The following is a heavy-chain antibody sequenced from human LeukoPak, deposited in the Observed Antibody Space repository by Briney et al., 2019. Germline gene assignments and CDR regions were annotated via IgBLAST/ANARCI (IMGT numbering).Heavy chain of an antibody. CDR1: GFTFDDYG. CDR2: IYWNGGSK. Sequence: GGSLRLSCAASGFTFDDYGTRWVRHAPGKGLEWVSGIYWNGGSKGYADSVKGRFTISRDNAKNTLYLQMNTLRAEHTAVYYCARDKYYYDSSGGGYYFDYWGQGTLVTVSS. D-gene: IGHD3-22*01. CDR3: ARDKYYYDSSGGGYYFDY. V-gene: IGHV3-20*04. J-gene: IGHJ4*02.